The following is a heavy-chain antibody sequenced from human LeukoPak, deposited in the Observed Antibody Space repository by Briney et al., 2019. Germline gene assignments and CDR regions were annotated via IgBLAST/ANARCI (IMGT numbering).Heavy chain of an antibody. Sequence: GESLKISFKGSGYSFTSYWIGWVRQMPGKGLEWMGIIYPGDSDTKYGPSFQGQVTISADKSISTANLQWSSLKASDTAMYYCARRIGSGWYDYWGQGTLVTVSS. CDR2: IYPGDSDT. V-gene: IGHV5-51*01. CDR1: GYSFTSYW. J-gene: IGHJ4*02. CDR3: ARRIGSGWYDY. D-gene: IGHD6-19*01.